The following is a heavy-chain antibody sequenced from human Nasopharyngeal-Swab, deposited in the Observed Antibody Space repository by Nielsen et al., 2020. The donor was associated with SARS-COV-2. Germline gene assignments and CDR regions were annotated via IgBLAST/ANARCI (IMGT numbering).Heavy chain of an antibody. D-gene: IGHD6-19*01. CDR3: ARDSGVAGTKYYYYGMDV. V-gene: IGHV4-30-4*01. Sequence: WIRQPPGKGLEWIGYLSSSVRPSYHPSLKSLVTISVDTSKNQFSLKLSSVTAADTAVYYCARDSGVAGTKYYYYGMDVWGQGTTVTVSS. CDR2: LSSSVRP. J-gene: IGHJ6*02.